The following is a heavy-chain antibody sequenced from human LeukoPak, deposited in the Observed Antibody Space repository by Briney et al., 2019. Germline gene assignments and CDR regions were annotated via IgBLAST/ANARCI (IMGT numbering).Heavy chain of an antibody. CDR3: ARGSYCSSTSCYTSCFDY. D-gene: IGHD2-2*02. CDR2: IYYRGST. V-gene: IGHV4-59*01. Sequence: SETLSLTCTVSGGSISSYYWSWIRQPPGKGREWIGYIYYRGSTNYNPSLKSRVTISVDTSKNQFSLKLSSVTAADTAVYYCARGSYCSSTSCYTSCFDYWGQGTLVTVSS. J-gene: IGHJ4*02. CDR1: GGSISSYY.